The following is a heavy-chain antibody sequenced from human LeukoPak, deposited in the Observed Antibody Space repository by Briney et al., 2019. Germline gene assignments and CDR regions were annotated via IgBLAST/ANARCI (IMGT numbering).Heavy chain of an antibody. CDR2: IDYSGST. CDR1: GDSNYNSLYS. CDR3: ARQTYSSSLSAFDI. J-gene: IGHJ3*02. D-gene: IGHD6-6*01. V-gene: IGHV4-39*07. Sequence: PSETLSLTCTVSGDSNYNSLYSWGWIRQPPGKGLEWIGSIDYSGSTYYNPSLKSRATISIDTSKNQFSLNLSSVTAADTAVYYCARQTYSSSLSAFDIWGQGTMVTVSS.